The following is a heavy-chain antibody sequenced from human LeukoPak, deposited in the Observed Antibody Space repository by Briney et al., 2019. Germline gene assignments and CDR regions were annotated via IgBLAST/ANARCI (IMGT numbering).Heavy chain of an antibody. Sequence: GGSLRLSCAASGFTFSSYGMHWVRQAPGRGLEWVAVISYDGSNKYYADSVKGRFTISRDNSKNTLYLQMNSLRAEDTAVYYCAKDPPGSGDDRWGQGTLVTVSS. CDR1: GFTFSSYG. D-gene: IGHD2-15*01. V-gene: IGHV3-30*18. CDR2: ISYDGSNK. CDR3: AKDPPGSGDDR. J-gene: IGHJ5*02.